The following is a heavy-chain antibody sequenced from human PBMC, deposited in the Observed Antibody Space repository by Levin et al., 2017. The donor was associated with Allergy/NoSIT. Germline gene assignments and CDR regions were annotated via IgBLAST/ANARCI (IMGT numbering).Heavy chain of an antibody. CDR1: GFTFSSYA. J-gene: IGHJ4*02. CDR2: ISYDGSNK. V-gene: IGHV3-30*04. D-gene: IGHD6-13*01. CDR3: ARAGYSSYFDY. Sequence: GGSLRLSCAASGFTFSSYAMHWVRQAPGKGLEWVAVISYDGSNKYYADSVKGRFTISRDNSKNTLYLQMNSLRAEDTAVYYCARAGYSSYFDYWGQGTLVTVSS.